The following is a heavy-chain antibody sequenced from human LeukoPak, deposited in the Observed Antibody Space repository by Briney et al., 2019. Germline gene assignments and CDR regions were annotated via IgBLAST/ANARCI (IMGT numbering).Heavy chain of an antibody. CDR3: ASRKLGNDY. D-gene: IGHD7-27*01. Sequence: PSETLSLTCTISGGSVSDYYWSWMRQSPGKGLEWIGYIYHTGSTSYSPSLKSRVTISADTSQNQFSLKLSSVTAADTAVYYCASRKLGNDYWGQGTLVTVSS. CDR1: GGSVSDYY. CDR2: IYHTGST. V-gene: IGHV4-59*02. J-gene: IGHJ4*02.